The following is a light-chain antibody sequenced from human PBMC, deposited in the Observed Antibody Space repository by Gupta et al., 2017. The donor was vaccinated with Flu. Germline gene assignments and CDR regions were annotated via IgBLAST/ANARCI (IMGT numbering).Light chain of an antibody. CDR3: QFYHNVGT. CDR1: QNISIN. V-gene: IGKV3-15*01. J-gene: IGKJ1*01. Sequence: EIVVTQSPATLSVSPGERATLSCRASQNISINLAWYQQKPGQAPRLLISGASTRATGVPARFSGSGSGTEFTLTVSSLQSEDSAVYYCQFYHNVGTFGQGTXVEIK. CDR2: GAS.